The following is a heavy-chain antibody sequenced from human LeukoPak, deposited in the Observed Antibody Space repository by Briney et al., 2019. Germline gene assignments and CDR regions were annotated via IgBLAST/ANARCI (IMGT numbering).Heavy chain of an antibody. J-gene: IGHJ4*02. CDR1: GFTFSKFA. Sequence: GGSLRLSCAASGFTFSKFAMSWVRQAPGKGLEWVSSLSGYGFDTYYPDSVKGRFTISRDNSKNTLYLQMNSLRIEDTSVYYCARGGTTVTYFDYWGQGTLVTVSS. V-gene: IGHV3-23*01. CDR3: ARGGTTVTYFDY. D-gene: IGHD4-17*01. CDR2: LSGYGFDT.